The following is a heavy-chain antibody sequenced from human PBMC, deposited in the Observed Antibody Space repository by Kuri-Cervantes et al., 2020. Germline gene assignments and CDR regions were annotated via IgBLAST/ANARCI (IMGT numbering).Heavy chain of an antibody. CDR3: AKFSTYCGGDCCLLSGEVDY. V-gene: IGHV3-11*01. J-gene: IGHJ4*02. CDR1: GFTFSDYY. Sequence: GGSLRLSCAASGFTFSDYYMSWVRQAPGKGLEWVSYISSSGSTIYYAASVKGRFTISRNNTKNSLYLQMNSLRAEDTAVYYCAKFSTYCGGDCCLLSGEVDYWGQGTLVTVSS. D-gene: IGHD2-21*02. CDR2: ISSSGSTI.